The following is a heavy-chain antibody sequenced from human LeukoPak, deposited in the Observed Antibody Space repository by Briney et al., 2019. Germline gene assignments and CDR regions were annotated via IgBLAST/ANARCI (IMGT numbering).Heavy chain of an antibody. CDR3: ARVGYSYVINDWSRTGLGAYPTKYYYHMDV. D-gene: IGHD5-18*01. CDR1: GGSLSGYY. CDR2: INHSGST. Sequence: SETLSLTCAVYGGSLSGYYWSWIRQPPGKGLEWIGEINHSGSTNYNPSLKSRVTISGDTSKNQFSLKLSSVTAADTAVYFCARVGYSYVINDWSRTGLGAYPTKYYYHMDVWGKGTTVTVSS. V-gene: IGHV4-34*01. J-gene: IGHJ6*03.